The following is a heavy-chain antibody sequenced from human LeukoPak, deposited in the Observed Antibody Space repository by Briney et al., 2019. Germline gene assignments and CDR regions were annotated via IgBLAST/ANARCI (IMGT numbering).Heavy chain of an antibody. D-gene: IGHD4-17*01. V-gene: IGHV1-2*02. CDR2: INPNSGGT. CDR1: GYTFTGYY. CDR3: ARSWETTVHLTGY. J-gene: IGHJ4*02. Sequence: ASVKVSCKASGYTFTGYYMHWVRQAPGQGLEWMGWINPNSGGTNYAQKFQGRVTMTRDTSISTAYMELSRLRSDDTAAYYCARSWETTVHLTGYWGQGTLVTVSS.